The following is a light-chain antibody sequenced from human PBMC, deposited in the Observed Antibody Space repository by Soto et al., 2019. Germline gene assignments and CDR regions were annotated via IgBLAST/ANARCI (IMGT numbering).Light chain of an antibody. V-gene: IGLV2-8*01. CDR1: GSDVGGYNY. CDR2: DVN. J-gene: IGLJ2*01. CDR3: GSFAASNNLV. Sequence: QSALTQPPSASGSPGQSVTISCTGTGSDVGGYNYVSWYQQHPGKAPKLMIYDVNKRPSGVPDRFSGSKSGNTASLTVSGLQAEDEADYYCGSFAASNNLVFGGGTQLTVL.